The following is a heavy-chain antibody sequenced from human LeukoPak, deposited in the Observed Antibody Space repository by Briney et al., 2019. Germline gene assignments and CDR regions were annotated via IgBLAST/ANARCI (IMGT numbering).Heavy chain of an antibody. Sequence: PGGSLRLSCAASGFTFSSYGMSWVRQAPGKGLEWVSAISGSGGSTYYADSVEGRFTISRDNSKNTLYLQMNSLRAEDTAVYYCAKSITVTTRNAFDIWGQGTMVTVSS. CDR3: AKSITVTTRNAFDI. CDR1: GFTFSSYG. D-gene: IGHD4-17*01. V-gene: IGHV3-23*01. J-gene: IGHJ3*02. CDR2: ISGSGGST.